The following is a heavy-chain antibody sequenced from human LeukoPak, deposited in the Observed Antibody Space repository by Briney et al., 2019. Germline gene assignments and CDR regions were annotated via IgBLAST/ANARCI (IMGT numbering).Heavy chain of an antibody. CDR3: ARIYGDTDY. CDR2: INVNSGGT. J-gene: IGHJ4*02. Sequence: ASLKVSCKASGYTFTDDYIHWVRQAPGQGLEWMGWINVNSGGTNYAQKFYARVTMTRDTSISTAYMELSRLRSDDTAVYYCARIYGDTDYWGQGTLVTVSS. D-gene: IGHD4-17*01. V-gene: IGHV1-2*02. CDR1: GYTFTDDY.